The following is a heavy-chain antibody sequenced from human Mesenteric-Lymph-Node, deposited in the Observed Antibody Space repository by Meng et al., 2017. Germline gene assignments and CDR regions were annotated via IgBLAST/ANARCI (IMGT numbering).Heavy chain of an antibody. J-gene: IGHJ4*02. CDR1: GYTFTNYY. D-gene: IGHD3-16*01. CDR2: INTSVGYT. V-gene: IGHV1-46*01. CDR3: ARASRVLGGFDY. Sequence: QGQLGQSGGGLKKPGASVKVSCKASGYTFTNYYMHWVRQAPGQGLEWMGIINTSVGYTSHAQKFQGRVTMTRDTSTSTVHMEVSSLRSADTAVYYCARASRVLGGFDYWGQGTLVTVSS.